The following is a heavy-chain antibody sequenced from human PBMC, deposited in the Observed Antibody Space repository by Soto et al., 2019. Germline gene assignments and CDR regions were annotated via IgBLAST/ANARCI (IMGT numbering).Heavy chain of an antibody. CDR3: ARDGKRDAIWVFDF. CDR2: IFSGMGNT. D-gene: IGHD1-1*01. CDR1: FTVNSNT. V-gene: IGHV3-23*01. J-gene: IGHJ4*01. Sequence: FTVNSNTVDCGGRRISKSLEWVSTIFSGMGNTKYADSVTGRFSISRDNSKNIMYLQMNSLGVDDTVVYFCARDGKRDAIWVFDFWGRGTLVTVS.